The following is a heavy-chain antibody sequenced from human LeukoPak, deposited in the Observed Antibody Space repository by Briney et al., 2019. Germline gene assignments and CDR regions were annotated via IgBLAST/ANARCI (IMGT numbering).Heavy chain of an antibody. CDR3: AREATHDDRGFDY. J-gene: IGHJ4*02. Sequence: PSETLSLTCTVSGGSISDSSYYWDWVRQPPGKGLEWLGSIYYSGSTYYTPYLKSRVTISVDTSKNQFSLKLSSVTAADTAVYYCAREATHDDRGFDYWGQGTLVTVSS. V-gene: IGHV4-39*02. D-gene: IGHD3-9*01. CDR1: GGSISDSSYY. CDR2: IYYSGST.